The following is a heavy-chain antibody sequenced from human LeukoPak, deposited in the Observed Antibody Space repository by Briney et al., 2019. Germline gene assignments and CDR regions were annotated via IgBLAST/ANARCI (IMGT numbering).Heavy chain of an antibody. V-gene: IGHV3-21*01. CDR3: AREMGAGYYYYYGMDV. CDR1: GFTFSSYS. Sequence: GGSLRLSCAASGFTFSSYSMNWVRQAPGKGLEWVSSISSSSSYIYYADSVKGRFTISRDNAKNSLYLQMNSLRAEDTAVYYCAREMGAGYYYYYGMDVWGKGTTITVSS. D-gene: IGHD4/OR15-4a*01. J-gene: IGHJ6*04. CDR2: ISSSSSYI.